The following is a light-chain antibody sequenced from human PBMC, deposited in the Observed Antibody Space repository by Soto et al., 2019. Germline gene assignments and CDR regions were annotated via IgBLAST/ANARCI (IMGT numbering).Light chain of an antibody. V-gene: IGLV2-14*03. CDR1: YSDIGGYNY. CDR2: DVS. Sequence: QSALTQPASVSASPGQSITISCTGTYSDIGGYNYVSWYQQHPGKAPKLVIYDVSNRPSGVSNRFSGSKSGNTASLTISGLQTEDEADYYCGSFTSNTLVVFGGGTKVTVL. CDR3: GSFTSNTLVV. J-gene: IGLJ3*02.